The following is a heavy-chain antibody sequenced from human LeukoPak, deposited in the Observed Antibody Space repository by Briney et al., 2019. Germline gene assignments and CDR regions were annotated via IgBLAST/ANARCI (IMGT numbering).Heavy chain of an antibody. Sequence: ASVKVSCKASGGTFSSYAISWVRQAPGQGLEWMGGIIPIFGTANYAQKFQGRVTITTDESTSTAYMELSSLRSEDTAVYYCATSGGDTPGYYYMDVWGKGTTVTVSS. D-gene: IGHD5-18*01. CDR1: GGTFSSYA. CDR3: ATSGGDTPGYYYMDV. V-gene: IGHV1-69*05. CDR2: IIPIFGTA. J-gene: IGHJ6*03.